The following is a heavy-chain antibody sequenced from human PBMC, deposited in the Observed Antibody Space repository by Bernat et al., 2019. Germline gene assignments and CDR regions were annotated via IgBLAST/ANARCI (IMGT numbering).Heavy chain of an antibody. CDR2: IYYSGST. CDR1: GGSISSSRYY. D-gene: IGHD1-26*01. V-gene: IGHV4-39*01. J-gene: IGHJ4*02. CDR3: ARQSGSYLADY. Sequence: QLQLQESGPGLVKPSETLSLTCTVSGGSISSSRYYWGWIRQPPGKGLEWIGSIYYSGSTYYNPSLKSRVTISVDTSKNQFSMKLSSVTAADTAVYYCARQSGSYLADYWGQGTLVTVSS.